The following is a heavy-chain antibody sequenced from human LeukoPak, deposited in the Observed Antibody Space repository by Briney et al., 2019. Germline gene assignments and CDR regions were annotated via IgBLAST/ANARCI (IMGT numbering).Heavy chain of an antibody. CDR3: ARDSGDGSGSYYPYGMDV. J-gene: IGHJ6*02. CDR1: GFTFSSYN. Sequence: GGPLRLSCAASGFTFSSYNMNWVRQAPGKGLEWVSSISRSNIYIYYADSVKGRFTISRDNAENSLSLQMNSLRAEDTAVYYCARDSGDGSGSYYPYGMDVWGQGTTVTVSS. D-gene: IGHD3-10*01. V-gene: IGHV3-21*01. CDR2: ISRSNIYI.